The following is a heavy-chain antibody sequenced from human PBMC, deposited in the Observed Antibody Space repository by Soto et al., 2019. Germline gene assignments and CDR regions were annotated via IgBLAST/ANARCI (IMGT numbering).Heavy chain of an antibody. CDR1: GFTFSNAW. J-gene: IGHJ5*02. CDR3: VRSGTARLLRHSWFDT. D-gene: IGHD2-21*01. Sequence: GGSLRLSCAASGFTFSNAWMNWVRQAPGKGLEWVGRIKSKTDGGTTDYAAPVKGRFTISRDDSKNTLYLQMNSLKTEDTAVYYCVRSGTARLLRHSWFDTWGQGTLVTVSS. CDR2: IKSKTDGGTT. V-gene: IGHV3-15*07.